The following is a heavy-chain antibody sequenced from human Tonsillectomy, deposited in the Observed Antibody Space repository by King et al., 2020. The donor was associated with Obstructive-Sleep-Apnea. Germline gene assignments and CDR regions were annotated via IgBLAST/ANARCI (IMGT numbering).Heavy chain of an antibody. V-gene: IGHV1-8*01. J-gene: IGHJ6*02. CDR1: GYTFTSYD. CDR3: ARGMDSSGYYWGYIKKYYYGMDV. D-gene: IGHD3-22*01. Sequence: QLVQSGAEVKKPGASVKVSCKASGYTFTSYDINWVRQATGQGLEWMGWMNPNSGNTGYAQKFQGRVTMTRNTSISTAYMELSSLRSEDTAVYYCARGMDSSGYYWGYIKKYYYGMDVWGQGTTVTVSS. CDR2: MNPNSGNT.